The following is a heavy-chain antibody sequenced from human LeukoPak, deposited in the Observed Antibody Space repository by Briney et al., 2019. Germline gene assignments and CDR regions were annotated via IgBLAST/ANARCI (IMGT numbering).Heavy chain of an antibody. V-gene: IGHV1-2*02. Sequence: ASVKVSCKASGYTFTGYYMHWVRQAPGQGLEWMGWINPNSGGTNYAQNLQGRVTMTRDTSISTAYMDLSRLKSDDTAVYYCARDSGSGYSDYWGQGTLVTVSS. J-gene: IGHJ4*02. D-gene: IGHD5-12*01. CDR3: ARDSGSGYSDY. CDR2: INPNSGGT. CDR1: GYTFTGYY.